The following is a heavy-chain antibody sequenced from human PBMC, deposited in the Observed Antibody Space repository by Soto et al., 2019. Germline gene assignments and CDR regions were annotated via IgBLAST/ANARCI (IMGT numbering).Heavy chain of an antibody. CDR3: ARSVAVPGAHIDY. Sequence: SEALSLTCRVSGGSISCSYWSWIRQSPGKGLEWLGYVYYTGSTNYSPSLRSRVSISVDTSKNEFSLRLSSVTAADTAVYFCARSVAVPGAHIDYWGQGTQVTVSS. V-gene: IGHV4-59*01. CDR1: GGSISCSY. CDR2: VYYTGST. J-gene: IGHJ4*02. D-gene: IGHD6-19*01.